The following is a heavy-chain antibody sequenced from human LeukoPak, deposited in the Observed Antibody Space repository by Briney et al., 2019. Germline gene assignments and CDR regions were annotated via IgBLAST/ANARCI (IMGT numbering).Heavy chain of an antibody. V-gene: IGHV3-23*01. CDR3: AKPSKEKYAARDAFDI. D-gene: IGHD2-2*01. Sequence: PGGSLRLSCAASGFTFSSYGMNWVRQAPGKGLEWVSGIRESGDSTYYADSVKGRFTISRDNSKNTLYLQMNSLRAEDTALYYCAKPSKEKYAARDAFDIWGQGTMVTVSS. CDR1: GFTFSSYG. CDR2: IRESGDST. J-gene: IGHJ3*02.